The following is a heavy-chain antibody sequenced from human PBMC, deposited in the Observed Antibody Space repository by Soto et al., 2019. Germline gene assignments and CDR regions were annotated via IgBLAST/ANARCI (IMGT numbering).Heavy chain of an antibody. D-gene: IGHD3-22*01. V-gene: IGHV3-23*01. Sequence: EVQLLESGGGLIEPGGSLRLSCAASEFTFRSYAMSWVRQAPGEGLEWVSAISDIGDITYYADSVKGRFTISRDNSKNTLFVQMDSLRPEDTAVYFCAKDYSYDSSGVLDYWGQGTLVTVSS. J-gene: IGHJ4*02. CDR2: ISDIGDIT. CDR1: EFTFRSYA. CDR3: AKDYSYDSSGVLDY.